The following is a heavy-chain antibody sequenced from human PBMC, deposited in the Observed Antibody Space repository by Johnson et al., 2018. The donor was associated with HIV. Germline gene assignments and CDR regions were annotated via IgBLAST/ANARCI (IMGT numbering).Heavy chain of an antibody. CDR2: IKQDGSEK. J-gene: IGHJ3*02. CDR1: GFTFSSYA. D-gene: IGHD1-7*01. V-gene: IGHV3-7*05. Sequence: MLLVESGGGLVQPGGSLRLPCAASGFTFSSYAVHWVRQAPGKGLEWVANIKQDGSEKYYADSVKGRFTISRDNSKNSLYLQMNSLRPEDTGLNYCARPPEGSYNWNYELDDAFEIWGQVTMVTVSS. CDR3: ARPPEGSYNWNYELDDAFEI.